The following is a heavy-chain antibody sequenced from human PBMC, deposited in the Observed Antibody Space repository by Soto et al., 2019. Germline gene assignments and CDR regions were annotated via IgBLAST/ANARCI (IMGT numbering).Heavy chain of an antibody. D-gene: IGHD1-7*01. J-gene: IGHJ5*02. V-gene: IGHV3-23*01. CDR1: GFTFSSYA. CDR3: AKGGELQVGVRNWFDP. CDR2: ISGSGGST. Sequence: EVQLLESGGGLVQPGGSLRLSCAASGFTFSSYAMSWVRQAPGKGLEWVSAISGSGGSTYYADSVKGRFTISRDNSKNTLYLKMNSLRAEDTAVYYCAKGGELQVGVRNWFDPWGQGTLVTVSS.